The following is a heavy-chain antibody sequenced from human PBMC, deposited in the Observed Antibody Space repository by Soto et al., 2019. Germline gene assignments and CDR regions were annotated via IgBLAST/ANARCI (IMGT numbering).Heavy chain of an antibody. D-gene: IGHD6-19*01. Sequence: QVQLQESGPGLVKPSETLSLTCTVSGGSISSYYWSWIRQPAGKGLGWIGRTYTSGSTNYNPSLKSRVTMSVDTSKNQFSLKLSSVTAADTAVYYCAREGLSSGWYFYYGMDVWGQGTTVTVSS. V-gene: IGHV4-4*07. CDR2: TYTSGST. CDR3: AREGLSSGWYFYYGMDV. J-gene: IGHJ6*02. CDR1: GGSISSYY.